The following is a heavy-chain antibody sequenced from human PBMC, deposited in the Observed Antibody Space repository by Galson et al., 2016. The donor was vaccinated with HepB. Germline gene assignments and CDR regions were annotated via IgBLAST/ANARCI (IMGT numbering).Heavy chain of an antibody. CDR2: ITGTGGGT. Sequence: SLRLSCAASGFTFSTFAMRWVRQAPGKGLEWISGITGTGGGTYYADSVKGRFTISRDASKNTLFLQLSSLRVEDTAVYYCAKDHTGSTVGWSDGMDVWGQGTTVTVSS. CDR1: GFTFSTFA. J-gene: IGHJ6*02. D-gene: IGHD1-7*01. CDR3: AKDHTGSTVGWSDGMDV. V-gene: IGHV3-23*01.